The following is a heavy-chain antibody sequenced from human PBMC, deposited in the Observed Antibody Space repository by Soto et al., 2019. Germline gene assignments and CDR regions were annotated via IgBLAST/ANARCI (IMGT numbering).Heavy chain of an antibody. J-gene: IGHJ4*02. CDR3: ARDIAAGSNFDY. CDR1: GYTFTGYY. CDR2: INPNSGGT. V-gene: IGHV1-2*04. Sequence: ASVKVSCKASGYTFTGYYMHWVRQAPGQGLECIGWINPNSGGTNYAQKFQGWVTMTRDTSISTAYMELSRLRSDDTAVYYCARDIAAGSNFDYWGQGTLVTVS. D-gene: IGHD6-13*01.